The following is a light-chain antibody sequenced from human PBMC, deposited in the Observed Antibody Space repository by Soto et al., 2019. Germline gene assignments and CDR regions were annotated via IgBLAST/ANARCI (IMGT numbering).Light chain of an antibody. CDR1: SSDVGGYSY. CDR2: EVN. J-gene: IGLJ3*02. CDR3: SSYARNRDIL. V-gene: IGLV2-8*01. Sequence: QSVLTQPPSVSGSPGQSVAISCTGSSSDVGGYSYVSWYQQHPGKAPKLMIYEVNKRPSGVPDRFSGSKSGNTASLTVSGLQAEDEADYYCSSYARNRDILFGGGTKLTVL.